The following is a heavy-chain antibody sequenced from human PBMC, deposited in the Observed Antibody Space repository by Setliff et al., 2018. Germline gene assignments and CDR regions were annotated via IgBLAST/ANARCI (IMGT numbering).Heavy chain of an antibody. CDR2: INHSGST. Sequence: SETLSLTCAVYGGSFSGYYWSWIRQPPGKGLEWIGEINHSGSTNYNPSLKSRVTISVDTSKNQFSLKLSSVTAADTAVYYCARVHPATIFEVVIFDYWGQGTLVTVSS. J-gene: IGHJ4*02. CDR3: ARVHPATIFEVVIFDY. V-gene: IGHV4-34*01. D-gene: IGHD3-3*01. CDR1: GGSFSGYY.